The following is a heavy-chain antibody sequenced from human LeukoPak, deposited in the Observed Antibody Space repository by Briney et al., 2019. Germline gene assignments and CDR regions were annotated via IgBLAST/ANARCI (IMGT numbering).Heavy chain of an antibody. V-gene: IGHV4-59*01. CDR3: AREGYSSGWYIGY. CDR1: GGSISSYY. Sequence: SETLSLTCTVSGGSISSYYWSWIRQPPGKGLEWIGYIYYSGSTNYNPSLKSRVTISVDTSKNQFSLKLSSVTAADTAVYYCAREGYSSGWYIGYWGQGTLVTVSS. D-gene: IGHD6-19*01. J-gene: IGHJ4*02. CDR2: IYYSGST.